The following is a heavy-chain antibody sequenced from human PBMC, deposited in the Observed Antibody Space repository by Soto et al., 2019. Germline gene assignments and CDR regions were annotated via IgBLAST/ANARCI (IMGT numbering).Heavy chain of an antibody. CDR1: RTSITSYY. J-gene: IGHJ6*02. CDR3: ARGWWEREGYVMDV. Sequence: SVTLSLTCSIDRTSITSYYWRWIVKSTGKELQYIGYIYFSGSTNYNPSLKSRVTISDDTSTNQFFLTLNSVTAADTAVYYCARGWWEREGYVMDVWGQGTTVT. CDR2: IYFSGST. V-gene: IGHV4-59*08. D-gene: IGHD1-26*01.